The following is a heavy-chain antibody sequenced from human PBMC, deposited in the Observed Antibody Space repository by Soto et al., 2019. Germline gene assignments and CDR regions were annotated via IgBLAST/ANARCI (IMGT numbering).Heavy chain of an antibody. D-gene: IGHD2-2*01. CDR3: AKGQVPAAGYYFGY. J-gene: IGHJ4*02. Sequence: GGSLRLSCAASGFTFSTYVMSWVREAPGKGLEWVSGISGSGGNTYYADSVKGRFTISRDNSKNTLYLEMHSLRAEDTAVYYCAKGQVPAAGYYFGYWGQGTLVTVSS. CDR1: GFTFSTYV. CDR2: ISGSGGNT. V-gene: IGHV3-23*01.